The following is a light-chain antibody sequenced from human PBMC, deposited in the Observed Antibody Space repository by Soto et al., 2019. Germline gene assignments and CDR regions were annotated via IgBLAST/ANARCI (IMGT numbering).Light chain of an antibody. Sequence: ELVMTQSPATLSGSPGKRATISCSARQRVSSNVACYHHKPGQAPRLLIYRASTRATGIPARFSGSGSGTEFTLTISSLQSEDFAVDYCQQNNNWATNTFGQGTKLEIQ. J-gene: IGKJ2*01. CDR2: RAS. CDR1: QRVSSN. CDR3: QQNNNWATNT. V-gene: IGKV3-15*01.